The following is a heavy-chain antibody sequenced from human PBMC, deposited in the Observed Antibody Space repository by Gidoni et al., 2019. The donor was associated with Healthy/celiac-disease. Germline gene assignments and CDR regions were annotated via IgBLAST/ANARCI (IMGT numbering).Heavy chain of an antibody. CDR2: ISHDGSNK. Sequence: QVQLVESGGGVVQPGRSLRLSCAASGFPFSSYGMHWVRQAPGKGLEWVAVISHDGSNKYYADSVKGRFTISRDNSKNTLYLQMNSLRAEDTAVYYCAKTMHYYDSTPIDYWGQGTLVTVSS. J-gene: IGHJ4*02. D-gene: IGHD3-22*01. CDR1: GFPFSSYG. CDR3: AKTMHYYDSTPIDY. V-gene: IGHV3-30*18.